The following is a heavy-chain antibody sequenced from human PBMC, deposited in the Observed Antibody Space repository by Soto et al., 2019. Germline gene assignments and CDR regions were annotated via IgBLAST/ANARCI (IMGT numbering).Heavy chain of an antibody. CDR3: ARDLWWYLH. CDR1: GFTFSSHA. Sequence: EVQLLESGGGLVQPGGALRLSCAASGFTFSSHAMSWVRQAPGKGLEWISSISAGSEGAYYADSVKGRFTISRDNSNSPLYLQMNSLRAEDTAVYYCARDLWWYLHWGQGTLVTVSS. CDR2: ISAGSEGA. J-gene: IGHJ4*02. D-gene: IGHD2-15*01. V-gene: IGHV3-23*01.